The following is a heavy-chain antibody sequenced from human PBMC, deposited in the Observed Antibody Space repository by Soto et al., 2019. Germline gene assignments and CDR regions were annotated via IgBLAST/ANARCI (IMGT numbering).Heavy chain of an antibody. CDR3: AHTYETSWRNFGY. Sequence: PSQTLSLTCAISGDSVSSNDAASNWIRQSPSRGLEWLGRTYYRSKWYSVYSLSVKSRATIKPDTSKNQFSLQLSSVTPEDTAVYFCAHTYETSWRNFGYWAQGILVPVSS. V-gene: IGHV6-1*01. CDR2: TYYRSKWYS. D-gene: IGHD5-18*01. J-gene: IGHJ4*02. CDR1: GDSVSSNDAA.